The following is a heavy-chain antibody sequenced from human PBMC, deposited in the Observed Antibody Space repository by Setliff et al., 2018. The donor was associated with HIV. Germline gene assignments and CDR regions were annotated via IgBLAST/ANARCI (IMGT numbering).Heavy chain of an antibody. Sequence: GASVKVSCKASGGTFKNLAIGWVRQAPGQGLEWMGGVIPSFATANYAQKFQGRITITADELTSTVYMDLNSLKSEDSAVYYCANPHDGGAFDVWGQGTAVTVSS. J-gene: IGHJ3*01. V-gene: IGHV1-69*13. CDR2: VIPSFATA. CDR3: ANPHDGGAFDV. CDR1: GGTFKNLA. D-gene: IGHD1-1*01.